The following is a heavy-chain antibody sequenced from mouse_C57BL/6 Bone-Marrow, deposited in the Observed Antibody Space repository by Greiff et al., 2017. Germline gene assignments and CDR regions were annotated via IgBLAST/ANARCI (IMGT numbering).Heavy chain of an antibody. CDR2: ISDGGSYT. CDR3: ARDYPLYYGSSYGY. CDR1: GFTFRSYA. V-gene: IGHV5-4*01. Sequence: EVKLVESGGGLVKPGGSLKLSCAASGFTFRSYAMSWVRQTPEKRLEWGATISDGGSYTYYPDNVKGRFTISRDNAKNNLYLQMSHLKSEDTAMYYCARDYPLYYGSSYGYWGQGTTLTVSS. D-gene: IGHD1-1*01. J-gene: IGHJ2*01.